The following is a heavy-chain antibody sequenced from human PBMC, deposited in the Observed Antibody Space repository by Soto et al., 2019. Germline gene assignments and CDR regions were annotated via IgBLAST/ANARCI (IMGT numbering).Heavy chain of an antibody. J-gene: IGHJ2*01. CDR3: VKDQTGDLVWYFDL. D-gene: IGHD7-27*01. Sequence: EMQLLESGGGLAQPGGSLRLSCEASGFAFSRNAINWVRQAPGKGLEWVSSVSADGGRTYYAESVKGRFTVSRDNSKNTVFLQMNTLSAEDSAIYFCVKDQTGDLVWYFDLWGRGTLVTVSS. CDR1: GFAFSRNA. CDR2: VSADGGRT. V-gene: IGHV3-23*01.